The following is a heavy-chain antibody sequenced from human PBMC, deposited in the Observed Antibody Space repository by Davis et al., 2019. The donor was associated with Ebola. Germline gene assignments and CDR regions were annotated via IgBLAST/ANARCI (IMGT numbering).Heavy chain of an antibody. CDR2: ISAYNGNT. Sequence: ASVTVSCMASGYTFTSYGISWVRQAPGQGLEWMGWISAYNGNTNYAQKLQGRVTMTTDTSTSTGYMELRSLRSDDTAVYYCARRRDYDAFDIWGQGTMVNVSS. D-gene: IGHD2-21*01. CDR3: ARRRDYDAFDI. J-gene: IGHJ3*02. CDR1: GYTFTSYG. V-gene: IGHV1-18*01.